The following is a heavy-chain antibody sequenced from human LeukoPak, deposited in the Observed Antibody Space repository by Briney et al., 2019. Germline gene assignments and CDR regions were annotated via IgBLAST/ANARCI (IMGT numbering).Heavy chain of an antibody. D-gene: IGHD5-24*01. Sequence: PGGSLRLSCAASGFTFSSYSMNWVRQAPGKGLEWVSSISSSSSYIYYADSVKGRFTISRDNAKNSLYLQMNSLRAEDTAVYYCARARQGVDGYTLFDYWGQGTLVTVSS. CDR2: ISSSSSYI. CDR1: GFTFSSYS. V-gene: IGHV3-21*01. J-gene: IGHJ4*02. CDR3: ARARQGVDGYTLFDY.